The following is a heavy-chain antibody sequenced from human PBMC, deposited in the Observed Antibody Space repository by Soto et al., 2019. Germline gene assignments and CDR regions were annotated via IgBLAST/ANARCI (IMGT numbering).Heavy chain of an antibody. J-gene: IGHJ4*02. CDR1: GFTFGDYA. Sequence: GGSLRLSCTASGFTFGDYAMSWFRQAPGKGLEWVGFIRSKAYGGTTEYAASVKGRFTILRDDSKSIAYLQMNSLKTEDTAVYYCTRLGYYDSSGYYWGQGTLVTVSS. CDR3: TRLGYYDSSGYY. V-gene: IGHV3-49*03. CDR2: IRSKAYGGTT. D-gene: IGHD3-22*01.